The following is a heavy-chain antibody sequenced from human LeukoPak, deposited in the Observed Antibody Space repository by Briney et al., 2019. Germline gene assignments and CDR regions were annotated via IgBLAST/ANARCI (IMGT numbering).Heavy chain of an antibody. CDR1: GFTFSSYS. CDR2: VSGSGGST. CDR3: AKFVGHSYGFDY. Sequence: GGSLRLSCAASGFTFSSYSMSWLRQAPGPGLDWVSGVSGSGGSTYYADSVKGRFAISRDNSKNTLYLQMNSLRAEDTAVYYCAKFVGHSYGFDYWGQGTLVTVSS. J-gene: IGHJ4*02. D-gene: IGHD5-18*01. V-gene: IGHV3-23*01.